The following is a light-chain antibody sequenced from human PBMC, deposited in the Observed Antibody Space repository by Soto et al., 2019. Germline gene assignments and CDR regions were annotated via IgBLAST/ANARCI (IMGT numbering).Light chain of an antibody. CDR1: QSVSRN. J-gene: IGKJ1*01. V-gene: IGKV3-15*01. Sequence: ETVMTQSPATLSVSPGERATLSCMASQSVSRNLAWYQQKRGQAPSLLIYGASTRATGIPARFSGSGSGTEFTLTISSLQSEDFAVYYCQQYNSWPLTFGQGTKVDI. CDR2: GAS. CDR3: QQYNSWPLT.